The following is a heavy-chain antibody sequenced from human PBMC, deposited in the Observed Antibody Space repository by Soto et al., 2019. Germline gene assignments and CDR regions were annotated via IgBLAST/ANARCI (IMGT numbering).Heavy chain of an antibody. CDR1: GGSISSSSYY. D-gene: IGHD5-12*01. Sequence: PSETLSLTCTVSGGSISSSSYYWGWIRQPPGKGLEWIGSIYYSGSTYCNPSLKSRVTISVDTSKNQFSLMLSSVTAADTAVYYCASTDRSGYEYYYYYGMDVWGQGTTVTVS. CDR2: IYYSGST. J-gene: IGHJ6*02. CDR3: ASTDRSGYEYYYYYGMDV. V-gene: IGHV4-39*01.